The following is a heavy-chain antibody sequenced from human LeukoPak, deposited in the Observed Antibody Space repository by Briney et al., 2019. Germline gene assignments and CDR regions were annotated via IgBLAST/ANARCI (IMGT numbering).Heavy chain of an antibody. CDR1: GYTFTGYY. V-gene: IGHV1-2*02. Sequence: ASVKVPCKASGYTFTGYYMHWVRQPPDQGLEWMGWINPNSGGTNYAQKFQGRVTMTRDTSISTAYMELRRLRSDDTAVYYCARVWSPTVTTVIPDWFDPWGQGTLVTVSS. CDR3: ARVWSPTVTTVIPDWFDP. J-gene: IGHJ5*02. CDR2: INPNSGGT. D-gene: IGHD4-17*01.